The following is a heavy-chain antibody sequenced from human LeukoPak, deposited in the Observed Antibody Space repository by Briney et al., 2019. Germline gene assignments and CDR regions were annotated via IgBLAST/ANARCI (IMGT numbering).Heavy chain of an antibody. CDR1: GYIFTNYW. Sequence: GESLKISCKGSGYIFTNYWCGWLRQMPGEGLKWLGMIIPGDSDTKYSPSFQGQVTISADKSITTAHLQWSSLKPSDTAMYYCARLGAIVVVPDAMPDWYCDLWGRGTLVTVSS. D-gene: IGHD2-2*01. CDR3: ARLGAIVVVPDAMPDWYCDL. CDR2: IIPGDSDT. J-gene: IGHJ2*01. V-gene: IGHV5-51*01.